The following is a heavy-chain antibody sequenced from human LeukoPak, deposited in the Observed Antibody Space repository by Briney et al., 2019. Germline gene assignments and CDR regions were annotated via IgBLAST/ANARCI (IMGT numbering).Heavy chain of an antibody. J-gene: IGHJ4*02. D-gene: IGHD3-16*01. CDR2: IKQDGSEK. Sequence: GGSLRLSCAASGFTFSSYWMSWVRQAPGKGLEWVANIKQDGSEKYYVDSVKGRFTISRDNAKNSLYLQMNSPRAEDTAVYYCARGLGGATIYYFDYWGQGTLVTVSS. CDR3: ARGLGGATIYYFDY. V-gene: IGHV3-7*01. CDR1: GFTFSSYW.